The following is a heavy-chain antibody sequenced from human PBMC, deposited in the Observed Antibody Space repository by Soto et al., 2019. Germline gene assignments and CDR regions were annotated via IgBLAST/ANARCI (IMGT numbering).Heavy chain of an antibody. D-gene: IGHD1-1*01. V-gene: IGHV3-30*03. Sequence: PGKGLEWVAVISYDGSNKYYADSVKGRFTISRDNSKNTLYLQMNSLRAEDTAVYYFFFQAEDGIRGTVPVSAFLLNRSSDL. J-gene: IGHJ2*01. CDR2: ISYDGSNK. CDR3: FFQAEDGIRGTVPVSAFLLNRSSDL.